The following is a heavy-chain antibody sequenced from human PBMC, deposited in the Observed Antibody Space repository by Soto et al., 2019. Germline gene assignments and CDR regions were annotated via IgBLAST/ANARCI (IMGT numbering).Heavy chain of an antibody. CDR2: ISYDGSNK. CDR1: GFTFRSYG. Sequence: QVQLVESGGGVVQPGRSLRLSCEASGFTFRSYGMHWVRQAPGKGLEWVSVISYDGSNKYDADSVKGRFTISRDNSNNTLYRQMNSLRAEDTAVYYCAKEVTTGWFDPWGQGTLVTVSS. V-gene: IGHV3-30*18. D-gene: IGHD4-17*01. J-gene: IGHJ5*02. CDR3: AKEVTTGWFDP.